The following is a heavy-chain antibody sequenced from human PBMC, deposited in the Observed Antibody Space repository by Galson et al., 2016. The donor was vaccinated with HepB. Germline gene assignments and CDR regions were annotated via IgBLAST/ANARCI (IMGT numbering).Heavy chain of an antibody. CDR2: ITHSGDI. Sequence: LSLTCVVYRASLNNNYWSWVRQPPGTGLAWLGDITHSGDITYNPSLKSRVTMSADTSSSQFSLKMTSVTAADTAMYYCATLERRPSGHYYFDPWGQGTLVTVSS. V-gene: IGHV4-34*01. D-gene: IGHD3-22*01. CDR1: RASLNNNY. J-gene: IGHJ4*02. CDR3: ATLERRPSGHYYFDP.